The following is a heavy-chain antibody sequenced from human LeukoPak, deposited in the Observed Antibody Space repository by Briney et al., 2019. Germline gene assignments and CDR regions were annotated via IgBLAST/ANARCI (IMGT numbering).Heavy chain of an antibody. CDR2: INHSGST. V-gene: IGHV4-34*01. CDR1: GGSFSGYY. CDR3: ARGHPAAPLFGVVPYYFDY. D-gene: IGHD3-3*01. J-gene: IGHJ4*02. Sequence: PSETLSLTCAVYGGSFSGYYWSWIRQPPGKGLEWVGGINHSGSTNYNPSLKSRVTISVDTSKNQFSLKLSSVTAADTAVYYCARGHPAAPLFGVVPYYFDYWGQGTLVTVSS.